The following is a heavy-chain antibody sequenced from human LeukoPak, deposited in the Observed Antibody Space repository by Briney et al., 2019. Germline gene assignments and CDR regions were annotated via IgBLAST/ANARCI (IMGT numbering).Heavy chain of an antibody. CDR1: GSTFSSYA. D-gene: IGHD6-13*01. Sequence: GGSLRLSCAASGSTFSSYAMSWVRQAPGKGLEWVSAISGSGGSTYYADSVKGRFTTSRDNSKNTLYLQMNSLRAEDTAVYYCAKSPYSSPTYYFDYWGPGTLVTVSS. V-gene: IGHV3-23*01. CDR3: AKSPYSSPTYYFDY. J-gene: IGHJ4*02. CDR2: ISGSGGST.